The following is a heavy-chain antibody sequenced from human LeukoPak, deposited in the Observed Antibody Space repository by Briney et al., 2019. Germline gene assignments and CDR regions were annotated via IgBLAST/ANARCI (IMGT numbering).Heavy chain of an antibody. CDR2: ISSSSSTI. J-gene: IGHJ4*02. CDR1: GFTFGDYA. CDR3: AGLWVTVTPNPFDY. Sequence: QPGRSLRLSCTASGFTFGDYAMSWVRQAPGKGLEWVSYISSSSSTIYYADSVKGRFTISRDNSKNTLYLQMNSLRAEDTAVYYCAGLWVTVTPNPFDYWGQGTLVTVSS. V-gene: IGHV3-48*01. D-gene: IGHD4-11*01.